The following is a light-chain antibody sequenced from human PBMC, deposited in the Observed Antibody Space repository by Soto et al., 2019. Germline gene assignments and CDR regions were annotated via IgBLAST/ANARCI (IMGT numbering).Light chain of an antibody. CDR2: AAP. V-gene: IGKV1-39*01. J-gene: IGKJ1*01. CDR3: QQHYITPWP. CDR1: QSINWY. Sequence: DIQMTQYPSSLSASVGDRVTITCRASQSINWYLNWYQQKPGKAPNLLIYAAPSLQSGVPSRFSGSGSGTDFTLTISSLQSEDFATYYCQQHYITPWPFGQGTKVDIK.